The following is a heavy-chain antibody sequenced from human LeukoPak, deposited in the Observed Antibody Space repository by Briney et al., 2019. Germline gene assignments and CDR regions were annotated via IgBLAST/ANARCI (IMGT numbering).Heavy chain of an antibody. Sequence: PSETLSLTCTVSGYSISSGYYWGWIRQPPGKGLEWIGCIYNSGATYYNPSFKSRVTISVDSSKNQFSLKLTSVTAADTAIYFCAREPEYWGQGALVTVSS. V-gene: IGHV4-38-2*02. CDR2: IYNSGAT. CDR3: AREPEY. D-gene: IGHD1-14*01. J-gene: IGHJ1*01. CDR1: GYSISSGYY.